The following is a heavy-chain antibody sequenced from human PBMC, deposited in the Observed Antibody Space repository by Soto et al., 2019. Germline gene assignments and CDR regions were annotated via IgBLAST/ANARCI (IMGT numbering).Heavy chain of an antibody. Sequence: SETLSLTCTVSGDSMTNNYWGWIRQPPGKGLEWIGYVYYSGATNYNPSLKSRVSMSPDPSRNQFSLKLSSVTAADTAVYYCARAMGDWGTYYYYYGMDVWGQGTMVTVSS. J-gene: IGHJ6*02. CDR1: GDSMTNNY. CDR2: VYYSGAT. CDR3: ARAMGDWGTYYYYYGMDV. D-gene: IGHD3-16*01. V-gene: IGHV4-59*01.